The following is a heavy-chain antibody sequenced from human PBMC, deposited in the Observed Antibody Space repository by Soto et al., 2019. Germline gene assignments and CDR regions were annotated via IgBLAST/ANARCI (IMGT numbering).Heavy chain of an antibody. CDR3: ARGVVYSPLYYFDY. CDR1: GGSISSYY. D-gene: IGHD4-4*01. V-gene: IGHV4-59*01. CDR2: IYYSGST. J-gene: IGHJ4*02. Sequence: QVQLQESGLGLVKPSEILSLTCTVSGGSISSYYWSWIRQSPGKGLEWIGNIYYSGSTNYNPSLKSRVTISVDTSKKQFSLKLSSVTAADTAVYYCARGVVYSPLYYFDYWGQGTLVTVSS.